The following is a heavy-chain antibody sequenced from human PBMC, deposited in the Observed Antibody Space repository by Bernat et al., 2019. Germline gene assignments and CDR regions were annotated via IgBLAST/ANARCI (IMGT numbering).Heavy chain of an antibody. V-gene: IGHV4-4*02. Sequence: QVQLQESGPGLVKPSGTLSLTCAVPGGSISSSNWWSWVRQPPGKGLEWIGEIYHSGSTNYNPSLKSRVTISVDKSKNQFSLKLSSVTAADTPVYYCARELGYCSGGSCYRGGYNWFDPWGQGTLVTVSS. CDR1: GGSISSSNW. CDR2: IYHSGST. J-gene: IGHJ5*02. CDR3: ARELGYCSGGSCYRGGYNWFDP. D-gene: IGHD2-15*01.